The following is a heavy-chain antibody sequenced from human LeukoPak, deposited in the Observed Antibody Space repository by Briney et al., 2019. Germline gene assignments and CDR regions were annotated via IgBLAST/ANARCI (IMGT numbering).Heavy chain of an antibody. J-gene: IGHJ5*01. CDR3: ARDSSWGYSSGWFDY. CDR1: GFTFSSHS. V-gene: IGHV3-48*02. D-gene: IGHD6-19*01. CDR2: ISTSSSSI. Sequence: GGSLRLSCAASGFTFSSHSMNWVRQAPGKGLEWVSYISTSSSSIYYADSVKGRFTISRNNAKNSLYLRMNSLRDEDTAVYYCARDSSWGYSSGWFDYWGQGTLVTVSS.